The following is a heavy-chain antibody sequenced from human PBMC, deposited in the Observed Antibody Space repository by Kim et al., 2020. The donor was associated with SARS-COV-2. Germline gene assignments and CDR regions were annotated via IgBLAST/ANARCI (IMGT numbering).Heavy chain of an antibody. Sequence: ASVKVSCKVSGYTLTELSMHWVRQAPGKGLEWMGGFDPEDGETIYAQKFQGRVTMTEDTSTDTAYMELSSLRSEDTAVYYCATGYSSGYYLPNWFDPWGQGTLVTVSS. CDR1: GYTLTELS. V-gene: IGHV1-24*01. CDR2: FDPEDGET. CDR3: ATGYSSGYYLPNWFDP. J-gene: IGHJ5*02. D-gene: IGHD3-22*01.